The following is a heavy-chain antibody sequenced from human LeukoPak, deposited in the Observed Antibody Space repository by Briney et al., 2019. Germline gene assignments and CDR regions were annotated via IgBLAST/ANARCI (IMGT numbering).Heavy chain of an antibody. CDR2: IYPTGST. V-gene: IGHV4-4*08. CDR3: ARAYSSSWYWNWFDP. Sequence: SETLSLTCTVSGGSISSYYWSWIRQPPGKGLEWIGNIYPTGSTYYNPSLKSRVTISVDTSKNQFSLKVSSVSAADTAVYYCARAYSSSWYWNWFDPWGQGTLVTVSS. J-gene: IGHJ5*02. CDR1: GGSISSYY. D-gene: IGHD6-13*01.